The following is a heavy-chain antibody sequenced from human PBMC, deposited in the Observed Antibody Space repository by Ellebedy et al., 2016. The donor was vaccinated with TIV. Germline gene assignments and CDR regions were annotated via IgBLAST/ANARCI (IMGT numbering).Heavy chain of an antibody. Sequence: SETLSLTXAVSGASLSHYYWSWIRQSPGKGLEWIGHIYYSGKTAYNSSLRSRVTISVDTSKNQFSLELRSVTAADTAVYYCARDGSTMVRGASHPEYFQHWGQGTLVTVSS. CDR3: ARDGSTMVRGASHPEYFQH. J-gene: IGHJ1*01. V-gene: IGHV4-59*01. CDR2: IYYSGKT. D-gene: IGHD3-10*01. CDR1: GASLSHYY.